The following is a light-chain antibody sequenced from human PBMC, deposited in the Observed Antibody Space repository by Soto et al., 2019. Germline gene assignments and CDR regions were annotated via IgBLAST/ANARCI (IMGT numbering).Light chain of an antibody. V-gene: IGKV3-15*01. Sequence: EIVLTQSPGTMSLSPGERATLSCRASQSVSNNYLAWYQQKPGQAPRLLIYGASTRATGVPARFSGSGSGTEFTLTISSLQSEDFAVYYCQHYNNGPRFGQGTKVDIK. CDR1: QSVSNN. J-gene: IGKJ1*01. CDR2: GAS. CDR3: QHYNNGPR.